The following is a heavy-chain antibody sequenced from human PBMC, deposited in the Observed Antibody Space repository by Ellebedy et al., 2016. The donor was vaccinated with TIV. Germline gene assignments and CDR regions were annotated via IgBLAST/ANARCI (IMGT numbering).Heavy chain of an antibody. Sequence: MPSETLSLTCTVSGGSINNYYWTWFRQPPGKGLEWIGYSGGRSNFNPYLRSRVTISIDTSKNQFSLDLHSVTAADTAVYYCARLPPGDIFGYFDYWGQGILVTVSS. V-gene: IGHV4-4*09. D-gene: IGHD3-3*02. CDR2: SGGRS. CDR1: GGSINNYY. CDR3: ARLPPGDIFGYFDY. J-gene: IGHJ4*02.